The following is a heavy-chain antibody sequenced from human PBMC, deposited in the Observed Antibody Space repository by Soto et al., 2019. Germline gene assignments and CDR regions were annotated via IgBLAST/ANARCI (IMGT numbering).Heavy chain of an antibody. J-gene: IGHJ6*02. D-gene: IGHD2-2*01. Sequence: QVQLVQSGAEVKKPGSSVKVSCKASGGTFSSYAISWVRQAPGQGLEWMGGIIPISDTTNYAQKFQGRVTSSGDEYTSTAYMELSSLRSEDTAVYYCARSQGSSTSLEIYYYYYYGMDVWGQGTTVTVSS. CDR1: GGTFSSYA. CDR2: IIPISDTT. V-gene: IGHV1-69*01. CDR3: ARSQGSSTSLEIYYYYYYGMDV.